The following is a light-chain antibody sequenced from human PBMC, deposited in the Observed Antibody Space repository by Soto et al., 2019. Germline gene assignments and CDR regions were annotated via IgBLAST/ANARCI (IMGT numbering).Light chain of an antibody. Sequence: IQLTQSPSSLSASVGDRFTISCRASQGIGTYLAWYQQKPGKAPKLLIYAAFTLHSGAPARFSGSRSGTDFTLTISSLQPEDFATYYCQRVNSYPQTFGQGTRLEIK. V-gene: IGKV1-9*01. CDR3: QRVNSYPQT. J-gene: IGKJ5*01. CDR1: QGIGTY. CDR2: AAF.